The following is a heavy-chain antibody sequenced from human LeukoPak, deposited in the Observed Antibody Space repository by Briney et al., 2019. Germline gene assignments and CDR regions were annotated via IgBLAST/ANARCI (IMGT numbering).Heavy chain of an antibody. CDR1: GGSFSGYY. V-gene: IGHV4-34*01. D-gene: IGHD3-9*01. J-gene: IGHJ5*02. CDR2: INHSGST. CDR3: ARGVSADILTGYYNWFDP. Sequence: PSETLSLTCAVYGGSFSGYYWSWIRQPPGKGLEWIGEINHSGSTNYNPSLKSRVTISVDTSKNQFSLKLSSVTAADTAVYYCARGVSADILTGYYNWFDPWGQGTLSPSPQ.